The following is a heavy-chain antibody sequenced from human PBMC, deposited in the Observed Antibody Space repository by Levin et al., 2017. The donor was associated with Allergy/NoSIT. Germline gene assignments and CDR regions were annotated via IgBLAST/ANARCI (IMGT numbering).Heavy chain of an antibody. V-gene: IGHV4-59*08. CDR3: ARHGMAAAGSYTYYPMDV. CDR2: IHYSGST. J-gene: IGHJ6*03. Sequence: LSQTLSLTCTVSGGSIGGYYWSWIRQPPGKRLEWIGYIHYSGSTNYNPSLRSRLTMSIDTSKNQFSLKLNSVTAADTAMYYCARHGMAAAGSYTYYPMDVWGTGTTVTVSS. CDR1: GGSIGGYY. D-gene: IGHD6-13*01.